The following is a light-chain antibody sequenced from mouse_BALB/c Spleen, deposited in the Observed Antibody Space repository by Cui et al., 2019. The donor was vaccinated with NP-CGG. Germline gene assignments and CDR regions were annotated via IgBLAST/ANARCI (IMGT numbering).Light chain of an antibody. CDR2: GTS. V-gene: IGLV1*01. J-gene: IGLJ1*01. CDR1: IGAVTTSNY. CDR3: ALWYSNHWV. Sequence: QAVVTHESVLTTSPGETVTLTCRSSIGAVTTSNYAIWVQEKPDHLFTGLIGGTSKRAPGVPARFSGSLIGDKAALTITGAQTEDEAIYFCALWYSNHWVFGGGTKLTVL.